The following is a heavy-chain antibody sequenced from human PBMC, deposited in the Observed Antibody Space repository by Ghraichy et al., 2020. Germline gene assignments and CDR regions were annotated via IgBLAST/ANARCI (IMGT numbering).Heavy chain of an antibody. Sequence: SETLSLTCTVSGASISSGGHFWSWIRQHPGKGLECIGHIYNTGSTYYNPSLKSRVSKSVDTSKNQSSLKLSAVTAADTAVYYCARGTSSSAAYSMDVWGQGTTVTVSS. V-gene: IGHV4-31*03. D-gene: IGHD6-6*01. CDR1: GASISSGGHF. J-gene: IGHJ6*02. CDR2: IYNTGST. CDR3: ARGTSSSAAYSMDV.